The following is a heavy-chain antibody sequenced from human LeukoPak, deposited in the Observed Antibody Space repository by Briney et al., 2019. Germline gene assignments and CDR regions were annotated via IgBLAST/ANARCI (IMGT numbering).Heavy chain of an antibody. D-gene: IGHD3-22*01. V-gene: IGHV1-18*01. CDR3: ARHYYDSGGYNSAFDY. J-gene: IGHJ4*02. CDR2: ISAYNGDT. CDR1: GYTFSNYD. Sequence: ASVNVSCKASGYTFSNYDITWVRQAPGQGLEWQGWISAYNGDTNYAQKLQGRVTMTTDTSTGTAYMELRSLRSDDTAVYYCARHYYDSGGYNSAFDYWGQGTLVTVSS.